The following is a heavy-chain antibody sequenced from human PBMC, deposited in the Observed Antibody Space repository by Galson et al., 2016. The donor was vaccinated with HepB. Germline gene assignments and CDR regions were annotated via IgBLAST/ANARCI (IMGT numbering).Heavy chain of an antibody. CDR3: TRTISATAGID. CDR1: GFTFSSYG. D-gene: IGHD6-13*01. Sequence: LRLSCAASGFTFSSYGMHWVRQAPGKGLEWLANIKQDGSEKYYVDSVRGRFTISRDNAMNSLYLHMSSLRAEDTALYYCTRTISATAGIDWGQGTLVTVSS. V-gene: IGHV3-7*01. J-gene: IGHJ4*02. CDR2: IKQDGSEK.